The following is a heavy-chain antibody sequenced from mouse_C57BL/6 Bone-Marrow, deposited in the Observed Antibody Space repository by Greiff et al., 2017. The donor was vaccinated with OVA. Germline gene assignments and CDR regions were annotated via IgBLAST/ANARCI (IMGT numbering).Heavy chain of an antibody. CDR3: APYGSLYAMDY. D-gene: IGHD1-1*01. V-gene: IGHV1-19*01. CDR2: INPYNGGT. Sequence: SGPVLVKPGASVKMSCKASGYTFTDYYMNWVKQSHGKSLEWIGVINPYNGGTSYNQKFKGKATLTVDKSSSTAYMELNSLTSEDSAVYDCAPYGSLYAMDYWGQGTSVTVSS. J-gene: IGHJ4*01. CDR1: GYTFTDYY.